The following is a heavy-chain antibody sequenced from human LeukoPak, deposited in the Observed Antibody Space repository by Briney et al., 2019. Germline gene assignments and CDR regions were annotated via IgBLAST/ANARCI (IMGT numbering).Heavy chain of an antibody. CDR1: GFTFSSYE. V-gene: IGHV3-48*03. CDR2: ISSSGSTI. J-gene: IGHJ4*02. CDR3: ARFVSGIYGSDY. Sequence: GGSLRLSCAASGFTFSSYEMNWVRQAPGKGLEGGSYISSSGSTIYYADPVKGRFTISRDNAKNSLYLQMNSLRAEDTAVYYCARFVSGIYGSDYWGQGTLVTVSS. D-gene: IGHD1-14*01.